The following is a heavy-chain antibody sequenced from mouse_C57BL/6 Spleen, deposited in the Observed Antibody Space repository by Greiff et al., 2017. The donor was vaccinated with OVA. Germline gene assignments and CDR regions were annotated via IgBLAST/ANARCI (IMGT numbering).Heavy chain of an antibody. J-gene: IGHJ3*01. CDR2: ISSGGDYI. CDR3: TRDQNYDYDGGFAY. CDR1: GFTFSSYA. D-gene: IGHD2-4*01. V-gene: IGHV5-9-1*02. Sequence: EVQLVESGEGLVKPGGSLKLSCAASGFTFSSYAMSWVRQTPEKRLEWVAYISSGGDYIYYADTVKGRFTISRDNARNTLYLQMSSLKSEDTAMYYCTRDQNYDYDGGFAYWGQGTLVTVSA.